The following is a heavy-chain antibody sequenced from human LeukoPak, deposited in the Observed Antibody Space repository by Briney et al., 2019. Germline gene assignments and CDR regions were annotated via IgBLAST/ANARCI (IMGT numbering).Heavy chain of an antibody. D-gene: IGHD2/OR15-2a*01. V-gene: IGHV3-53*01. J-gene: IGHJ4*02. CDR3: ASVSMGKFYS. CDR2: IYSGGST. Sequence: PGGSLRLSCAASGFTVSSNYMSWVRQAPGKGLEWVSVIYSGGSTYYSDSVKSRFTISRDNSTNTLYLQMNSLRAEDTVVYYCASVSMGKFYSWGQGTLVTVSS. CDR1: GFTVSSNY.